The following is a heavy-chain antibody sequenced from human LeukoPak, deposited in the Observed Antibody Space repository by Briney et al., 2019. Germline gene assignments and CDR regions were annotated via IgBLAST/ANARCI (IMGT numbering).Heavy chain of an antibody. CDR1: GYAFTSHG. Sequence: ASVKVSCKASGYAFTSHGISWVRQAPGQGLEWMGWISAYNGDTKYAQKTQGRVTMTTDASTSTAYMELRSLRSDDTAVYYCARGDTMVRGVIIFDYWGQGTLVTVSS. J-gene: IGHJ4*02. V-gene: IGHV1-18*01. D-gene: IGHD3-10*01. CDR3: ARGDTMVRGVIIFDY. CDR2: ISAYNGDT.